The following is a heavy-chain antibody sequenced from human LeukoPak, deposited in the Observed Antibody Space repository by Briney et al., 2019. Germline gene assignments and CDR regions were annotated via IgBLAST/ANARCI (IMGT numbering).Heavy chain of an antibody. V-gene: IGHV1-46*01. D-gene: IGHD3-22*01. Sequence: ASVKVSCKASGYTFTSYYMHWVRQAPGQGLEWMGIINPNGGSTSYAQKFQGRVTMTRDTSTGTVYMELSSLRSEDTAVYYCARDDQYYHDSSGRPYKAFYLHWFDPWGQGTLVTVSS. J-gene: IGHJ5*02. CDR1: GYTFTSYY. CDR3: ARDDQYYHDSSGRPYKAFYLHWFDP. CDR2: INPNGGST.